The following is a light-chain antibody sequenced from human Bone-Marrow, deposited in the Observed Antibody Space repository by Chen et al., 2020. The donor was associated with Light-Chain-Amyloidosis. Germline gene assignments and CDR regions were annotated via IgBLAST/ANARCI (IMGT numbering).Light chain of an antibody. Sequence: SYVLTQPSSVSVAPGQTATIACGGNNIGSTSVHWYQQTPGQAPLLVVYDASDRPSVIPERLSGSNSGYTATLTISRVEAGDEADYYCQVWDRSSDRPVFGGGTKLTFL. CDR3: QVWDRSSDRPV. V-gene: IGLV3-21*02. CDR2: DAS. J-gene: IGLJ3*02. CDR1: NIGSTS.